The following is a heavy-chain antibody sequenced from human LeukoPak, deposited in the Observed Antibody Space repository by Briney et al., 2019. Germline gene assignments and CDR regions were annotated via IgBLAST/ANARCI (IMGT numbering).Heavy chain of an antibody. Sequence: ASVKVSCKASGYTFTSYGISWVRQAPGQGLEWVGWISAYNGNTNYAQKLQGRVTMTTDTSTSTAYMELRSLRSDDTAVYYCARELRDYDILTGYYGVVAFDIWGQGTMVTVSS. CDR2: ISAYNGNT. V-gene: IGHV1-18*01. CDR1: GYTFTSYG. J-gene: IGHJ3*02. D-gene: IGHD3-9*01. CDR3: ARELRDYDILTGYYGVVAFDI.